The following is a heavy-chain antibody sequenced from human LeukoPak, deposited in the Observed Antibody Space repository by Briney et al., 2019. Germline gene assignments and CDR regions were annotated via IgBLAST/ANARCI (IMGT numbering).Heavy chain of an antibody. CDR3: AKDLVVVPAAPGRDY. J-gene: IGHJ4*02. V-gene: IGHV3-30*18. CDR1: GFPFSDYG. Sequence: PGGSLRLSCAASGFPFSDYGMYWVRQAPGKGLEWLAVISHDGNNKYYADSVKGRITISRDNSMNTLYLQMNSLRAEDTAVYYCAKDLVVVPAAPGRDYWGQGTLVTVSS. CDR2: ISHDGNNK. D-gene: IGHD2-2*01.